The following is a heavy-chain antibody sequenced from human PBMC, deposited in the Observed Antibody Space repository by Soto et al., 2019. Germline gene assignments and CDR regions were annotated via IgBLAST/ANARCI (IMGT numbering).Heavy chain of an antibody. CDR3: ARDRGGQAFDI. CDR1: GFTFSSYG. CDR2: IWYDGSNK. Sequence: QVQLVESGGGVVQPGRSLRLSCAASGFTFSSYGMHWVRQAPGKGLEWVAVIWYDGSNKYYADSVKGRFTISRDNSKNTLYLQMNSLRAEDTAVYYCARDRGGQAFDIWGQGTTVTVSS. D-gene: IGHD2-15*01. V-gene: IGHV3-33*01. J-gene: IGHJ3*02.